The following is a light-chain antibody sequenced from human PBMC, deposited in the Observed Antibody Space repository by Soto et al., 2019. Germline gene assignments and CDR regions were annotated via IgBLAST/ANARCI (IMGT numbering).Light chain of an antibody. V-gene: IGKV1-39*01. CDR3: QQSYIMPWT. Sequence: DIQMTQSPSSLSASVEDRVIITCRASQSISNHLNWYQQKPGKAPKLLIYAASSLQSGVPSRFSGSGSGTEFTLTISSLQPEDFATYSCQQSYIMPWTFGQGTKVDIK. CDR1: QSISNH. J-gene: IGKJ1*01. CDR2: AAS.